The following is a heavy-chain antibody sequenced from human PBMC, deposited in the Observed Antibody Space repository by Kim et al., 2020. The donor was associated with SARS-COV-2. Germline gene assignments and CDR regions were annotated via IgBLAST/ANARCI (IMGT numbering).Heavy chain of an antibody. V-gene: IGHV3-74*01. D-gene: IGHD4-4*01. J-gene: IGHJ4*02. CDR2: LKSAGSIT. CDR3: ARGYEEVSNEHALFDY. Sequence: GGSLRLSCVASEFTFSSYWMQWVRQAPGKGLVWVSLLKSAGSITSYADSVRGRFTISRDNAKNTLYLQMNSLTVEDTALYYCARGYEEVSNEHALFDYWGQGTEVTVSS. CDR1: EFTFSSYW.